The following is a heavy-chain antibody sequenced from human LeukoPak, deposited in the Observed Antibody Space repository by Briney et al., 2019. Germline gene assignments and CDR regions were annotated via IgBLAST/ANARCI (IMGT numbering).Heavy chain of an antibody. V-gene: IGHV3-23*01. CDR2: ISNNGGYT. CDR3: AKQLGYCSDGSCYFPY. D-gene: IGHD2-15*01. J-gene: IGHJ4*02. Sequence: PGGSPRLSCAASGFTFSSSAMSWVRQAPGKGLEWVSAISNNGGYTYYADSVQGRFTISRDNSKSTLCLQMNSLRAEDTAVYYCAKQLGYCSDGSCYFPYWGQGTLVTVSS. CDR1: GFTFSSSA.